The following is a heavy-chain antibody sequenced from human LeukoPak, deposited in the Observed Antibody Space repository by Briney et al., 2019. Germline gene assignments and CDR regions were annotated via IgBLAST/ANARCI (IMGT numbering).Heavy chain of an antibody. CDR2: IIPILGIA. V-gene: IGHV1-69*04. Sequence: SVKVSCKASGGTFSSYAISWVRQAPGQGLEWMGRIIPILGIANYAQKFRGRVTITADKSTSTAYMELSSLRSEDTAVYYCARGAPIAAAANDAFDIWGQGTMVTVSS. CDR1: GGTFSSYA. D-gene: IGHD6-13*01. J-gene: IGHJ3*02. CDR3: ARGAPIAAAANDAFDI.